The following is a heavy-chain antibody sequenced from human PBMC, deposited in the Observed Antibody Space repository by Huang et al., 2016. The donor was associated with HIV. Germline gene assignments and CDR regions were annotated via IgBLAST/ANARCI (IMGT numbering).Heavy chain of an antibody. D-gene: IGHD3-22*01. CDR3: TKHLDYYDSSGYYFGNY. CDR2: IKSKTDGGTT. J-gene: IGHJ4*02. CDR1: GFTFSKAW. Sequence: EVQLVASGGGLVTPGGSLRLSCAASGFTFSKAWMSWVRQAQGKGLEWVGRIKSKTDGGTTDYTAPVKGRCTISRDDSRNTLYLQMNSLKTDDTAVYYCTKHLDYYDSSGYYFGNYWGQGTLVTVSS. V-gene: IGHV3-15*01.